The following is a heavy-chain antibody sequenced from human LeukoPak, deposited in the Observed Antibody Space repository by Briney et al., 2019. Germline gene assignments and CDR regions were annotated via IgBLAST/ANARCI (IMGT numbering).Heavy chain of an antibody. CDR2: IKSKTDGGTI. V-gene: IGHV3-15*01. Sequence: PGGSLRLSCAASGFTFNNAWMCWVREAPGKGVEWVGRIKSKTDGGTIDYATPVKGRFTISRDDSKGTLYLQMNILKTEDTAVYYCSRYRYGSYYFDYWGQGTLVTVSS. J-gene: IGHJ4*02. CDR3: SRYRYGSYYFDY. CDR1: GFTFNNAW. D-gene: IGHD5-18*01.